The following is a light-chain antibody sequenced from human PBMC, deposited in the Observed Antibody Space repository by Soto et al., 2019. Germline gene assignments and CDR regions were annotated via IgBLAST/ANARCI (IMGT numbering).Light chain of an antibody. CDR1: QSLLHSNGYNY. CDR3: MQDLQTPRT. Sequence: DIVMTQSPLSLPVTPGEPASISCRSSQSLLHSNGYNYLDWYLQKPGQSPQLLIYLGSNRASGVPDRFSGSGSGTDFTLKISRVEAEDVGVYYCMQDLQTPRTSGQGTKVEIK. J-gene: IGKJ1*01. V-gene: IGKV2-28*01. CDR2: LGS.